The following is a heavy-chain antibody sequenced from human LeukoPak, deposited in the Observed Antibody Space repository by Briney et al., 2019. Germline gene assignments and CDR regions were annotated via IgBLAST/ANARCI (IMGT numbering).Heavy chain of an antibody. CDR2: IYYSGST. V-gene: IGHV4-59*01. CDR1: GGSISSYY. J-gene: IGHJ4*02. Sequence: SETLSLTCTVSGGSISSYYWSWLRQPPGKRLEWIGYIYYSGSTNYNPSLKSRVTISVDTSKNQFSLKLSSVTAADTAVYYCARGTPYHGVDYWGQGTLVTVSS. CDR3: ARGTPYHGVDY. D-gene: IGHD4-23*01.